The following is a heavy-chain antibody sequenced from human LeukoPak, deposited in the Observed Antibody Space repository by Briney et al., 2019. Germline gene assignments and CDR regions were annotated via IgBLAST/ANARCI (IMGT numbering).Heavy chain of an antibody. CDR1: GFTFSSYG. Sequence: GGTLRLSCAAPGFTFSSYGMSWVRQAPGKGLEWVSAISGSGGSTYYADSVKGRFTISRDNSKNTLYLQMNSLRAEDTAVYYCAKDGKWGVVTATFDYFDYWGQGTLVTVSS. V-gene: IGHV3-23*01. J-gene: IGHJ4*02. CDR2: ISGSGGST. D-gene: IGHD2-21*02. CDR3: AKDGKWGVVTATFDYFDY.